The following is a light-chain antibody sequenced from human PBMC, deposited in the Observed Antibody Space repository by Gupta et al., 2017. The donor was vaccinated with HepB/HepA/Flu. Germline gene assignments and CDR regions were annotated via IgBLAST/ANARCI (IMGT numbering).Light chain of an antibody. V-gene: IGLV3-21*02. Sequence: SYVLTQPPSVSVAPGQAATIACGGDNIGSKSVHWYLQKPGQAPVLVVYDDKDRPSRIPERFSGSNSGNTATLTISRVEAGDEADYYCQVWDSSIDIVLFGGGTKLTVL. CDR3: QVWDSSIDIVL. J-gene: IGLJ2*01. CDR2: DDK. CDR1: NIGSKS.